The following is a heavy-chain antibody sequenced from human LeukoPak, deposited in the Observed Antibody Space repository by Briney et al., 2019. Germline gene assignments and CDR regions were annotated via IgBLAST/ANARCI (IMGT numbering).Heavy chain of an antibody. CDR3: ARADGDWIDY. V-gene: IGHV1-69*05. Sequence: SVKVSCKASGGTFSSYAISWVRQAPGQGLEWMGGIIPIFGTANYAQKLQGRVTMTTDTSTSTAYMELRSLRSDDTAVYYCARADGDWIDYWGQGTLVTVSS. CDR2: IIPIFGTA. CDR1: GGTFSSYA. J-gene: IGHJ4*02. D-gene: IGHD4-17*01.